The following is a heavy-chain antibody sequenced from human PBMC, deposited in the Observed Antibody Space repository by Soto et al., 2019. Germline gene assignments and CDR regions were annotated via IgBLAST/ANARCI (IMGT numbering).Heavy chain of an antibody. CDR2: IIPIFGTA. D-gene: IGHD1-26*01. Sequence: QVQLVQSGAGVKRPGSSVKVSCKASGGTFSSYSINGGRQAPGQGLEWMGEIIPIFGTANYAQKFQGRVTITADESTSTAYMELSSLRSEDTAVYYCARDGGRHSGGIDYWGQGTLVTVSS. CDR3: ARDGGRHSGGIDY. J-gene: IGHJ4*02. V-gene: IGHV1-69*01. CDR1: GGTFSSYS.